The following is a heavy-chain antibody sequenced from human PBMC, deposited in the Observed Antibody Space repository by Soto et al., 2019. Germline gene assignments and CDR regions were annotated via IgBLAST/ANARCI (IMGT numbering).Heavy chain of an antibody. D-gene: IGHD3-3*01. V-gene: IGHV3-30*03. Sequence: PGGSLRLSCAASGFTFSSYGMHWVRQAPGKGLEWVAVISYDGSNKYYADSVKGRFTISRDNSKNTLYLQMNSLRAEDTAVYYCARDELSYDFWSGYYYYYYMDVWGKGTTVTVSS. CDR3: ARDELSYDFWSGYYYYYYMDV. CDR2: ISYDGSNK. J-gene: IGHJ6*03. CDR1: GFTFSSYG.